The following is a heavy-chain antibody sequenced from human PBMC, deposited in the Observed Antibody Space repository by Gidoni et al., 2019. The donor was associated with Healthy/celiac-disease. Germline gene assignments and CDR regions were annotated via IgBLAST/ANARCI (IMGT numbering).Heavy chain of an antibody. D-gene: IGHD3-22*01. Sequence: EVQLVQSGAEVKKPGESLRISCKGSGYSFTSYWISWVRQMPGKGLEWMGRIDPSDSYTNYSPSFQGHVTISADKSISTAYLQWSSLKASDTAMYYCAITYYYDSSGYYYGAFDIWGQGTMVTVSS. CDR1: GYSFTSYW. CDR2: IDPSDSYT. V-gene: IGHV5-10-1*03. J-gene: IGHJ3*02. CDR3: AITYYYDSSGYYYGAFDI.